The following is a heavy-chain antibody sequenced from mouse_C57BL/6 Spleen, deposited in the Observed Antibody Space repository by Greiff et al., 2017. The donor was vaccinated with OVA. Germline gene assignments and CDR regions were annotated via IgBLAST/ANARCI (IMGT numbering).Heavy chain of an antibody. D-gene: IGHD1-1*01. CDR3: AREDGSKNAMDY. Sequence: EVMLVESGGGLVKPGGSLKLSCAASGFTFSDYGMHWVRQAPEKGLEWVAYISSGSSTIYYADTVKGRFTISRDNAKNTLFLQMTSLRSEDTAMYYCAREDGSKNAMDYWGQGTSVTVSS. CDR1: GFTFSDYG. CDR2: ISSGSSTI. V-gene: IGHV5-17*01. J-gene: IGHJ4*01.